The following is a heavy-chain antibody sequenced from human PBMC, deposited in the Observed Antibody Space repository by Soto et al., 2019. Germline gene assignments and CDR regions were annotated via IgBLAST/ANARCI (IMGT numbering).Heavy chain of an antibody. CDR3: ARDQWSCSSTSCYGYYGMDV. CDR1: GFTFSSYE. Sequence: GGSLRLSCAASGFTFSSYEMNWVRQAPGKGLEWVSYISSSGSTIYYADSVKGRFTISRDNAKNSLYLQMNSLRAEDTAVYYCARDQWSCSSTSCYGYYGMDVWGQGTLVTVSS. V-gene: IGHV3-48*03. J-gene: IGHJ6*02. CDR2: ISSSGSTI. D-gene: IGHD2-2*01.